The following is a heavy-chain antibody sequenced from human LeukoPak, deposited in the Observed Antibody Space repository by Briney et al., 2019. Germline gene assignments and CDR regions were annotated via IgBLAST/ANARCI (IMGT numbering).Heavy chain of an antibody. V-gene: IGHV3-23*01. J-gene: IGHJ4*02. CDR2: ISSSGGST. CDR1: GFTFSSYA. Sequence: GGSLRLSCAASGFTFSSYAMSWVRQAPGKGLEWVSAISSSGGSTYYADSVKGRFTISRDNSKNTLYLQMNSLRAEDTAVYYCAKVVSSSWYRTLPYFDYWGQGTLVTVSS. D-gene: IGHD6-13*01. CDR3: AKVVSSSWYRTLPYFDY.